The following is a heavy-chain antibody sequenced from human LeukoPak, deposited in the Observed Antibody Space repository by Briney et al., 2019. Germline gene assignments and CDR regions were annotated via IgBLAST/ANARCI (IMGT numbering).Heavy chain of an antibody. V-gene: IGHV3-48*01. Sequence: GGSLRLSCAASGFSFSSHSMNWVRQAPGKGLEWVSYISGSSTTIDYADSAKGRFIISRDNAKKSLYLQMNSLRAEDTAVYYCARVYTSSSGYYGMDVWGQGTTVTVSS. D-gene: IGHD6-6*01. CDR1: GFSFSSHS. CDR2: ISGSSTTI. J-gene: IGHJ6*02. CDR3: ARVYTSSSGYYGMDV.